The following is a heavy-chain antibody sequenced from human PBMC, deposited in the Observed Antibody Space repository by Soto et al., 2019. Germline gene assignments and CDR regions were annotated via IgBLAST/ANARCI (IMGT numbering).Heavy chain of an antibody. J-gene: IGHJ2*01. V-gene: IGHV5-51*01. CDR1: GYSFTSYW. CDR2: IYPGDSDT. Sequence: PGESLKISCKGSGYSFTSYWIGWVRQMPGKGLEWMGIIYPGDSDTRYSPSFQGQVTISADKSISTAYLQWSSLKASDTAMYYCARLVIQRIAAAGTVVAWYFDLWGRGTLVTVSS. CDR3: ARLVIQRIAAAGTVVAWYFDL. D-gene: IGHD6-13*01.